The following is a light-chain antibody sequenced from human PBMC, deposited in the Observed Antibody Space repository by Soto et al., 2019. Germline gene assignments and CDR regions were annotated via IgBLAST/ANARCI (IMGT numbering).Light chain of an antibody. J-gene: IGKJ2*01. V-gene: IGKV1-5*03. CDR3: RHYNTYSPPYT. Sequence: DVQMTQFPSTLSASVGDRVTITCRASQSISYWLAWYQQKPGKAPNLLIYKASSLESGVPSRFSGSGSGTEFALTITILQPDDFATSYCRHYNTYSPPYTFGQGTKLEIK. CDR1: QSISYW. CDR2: KAS.